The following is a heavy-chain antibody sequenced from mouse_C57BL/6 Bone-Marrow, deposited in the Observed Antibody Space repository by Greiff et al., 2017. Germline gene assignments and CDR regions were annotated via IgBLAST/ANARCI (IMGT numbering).Heavy chain of an antibody. D-gene: IGHD1-1*01. V-gene: IGHV1-61*01. CDR3: ARRDGGVVEYFDY. CDR2: IYPSDSET. Sequence: QVHVKQPGAELVRPGSSVKLSCKASGYTFTSYWMDWVKQRPGQGLEWIGNIYPSDSETHYNQKFKDKATLTVDKSSSTAYMQLSSLTSEDSAVYYCARRDGGVVEYFDYWGQGTTLTVSS. J-gene: IGHJ2*01. CDR1: GYTFTSYW.